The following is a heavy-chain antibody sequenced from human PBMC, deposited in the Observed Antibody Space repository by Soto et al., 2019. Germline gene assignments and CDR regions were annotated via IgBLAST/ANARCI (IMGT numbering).Heavy chain of an antibody. Sequence: HPGGSLRLSCAASGFTFTNYAMSWVRQAPGKGLEWVSALSGTGGSSYYADSVKGRFAISRDTSENTLYLQMNSLRAEDTAVYYCAKGVPEYVATFYYALYYWGHGT. CDR3: AKGVPEYVATFYYALYY. V-gene: IGHV3-23*01. CDR2: LSGTGGSS. D-gene: IGHD1-26*01. J-gene: IGHJ4*01. CDR1: GFTFTNYA.